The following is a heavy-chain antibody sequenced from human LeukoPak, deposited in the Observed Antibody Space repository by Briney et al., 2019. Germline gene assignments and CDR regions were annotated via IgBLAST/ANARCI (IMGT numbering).Heavy chain of an antibody. CDR1: GYTFTGYY. CDR2: IIPILGIA. J-gene: IGHJ4*02. CDR3: AEGLDAGGRD. Sequence: SVKVSCKASGYTFTGYYIHWVRQAPGQGLEWMGRIIPILGIANYAQKFQGRVTITADKSTSTAYMELSSLRSEDTAVYYCAEGLDAGGRDWGQGTLVTVSS. V-gene: IGHV1-69*02. D-gene: IGHD2-15*01.